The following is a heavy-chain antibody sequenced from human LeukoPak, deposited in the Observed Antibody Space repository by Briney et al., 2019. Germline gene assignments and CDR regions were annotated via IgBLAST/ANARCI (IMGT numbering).Heavy chain of an antibody. CDR3: ARVLRWLQSGVDY. CDR1: GYTFTGYY. D-gene: IGHD5-24*01. V-gene: IGHV1-18*04. J-gene: IGHJ4*02. Sequence: ASVKVSCKASGYTFTGYYMHWVRQAPGQGLEWMGWISAYNGNTNYAQKLQGRVTMTTDTSTSTAYMELRSLRSDDTAVYYCARVLRWLQSGVDYWGQGTLVTVSS. CDR2: ISAYNGNT.